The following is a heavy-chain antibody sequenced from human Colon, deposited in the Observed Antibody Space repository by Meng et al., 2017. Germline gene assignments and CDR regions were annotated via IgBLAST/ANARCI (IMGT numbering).Heavy chain of an antibody. CDR1: GYSFNTYW. D-gene: IGHD3-22*01. CDR2: INPGDSST. V-gene: IGHV5-51*01. J-gene: IGHJ5*02. Sequence: GESLKISCPGSGYSFNTYWIGWVRQMPGRGLEWMGIINPGDSSTMYSPSVQGQVTISADKSITTVYLQWSSLKASDTAMYECGGRARDTADYDSSGFAWGQGTLVTVSS. CDR3: GGRARDTADYDSSGFA.